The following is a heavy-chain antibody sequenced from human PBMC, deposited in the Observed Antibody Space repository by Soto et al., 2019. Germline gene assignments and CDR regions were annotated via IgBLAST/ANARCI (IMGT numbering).Heavy chain of an antibody. Sequence: WGSLRLSCATSGFTFSNNGMSWGRQARGKGLDWVSGISGSGRNTYYSDSLKGRFTISRDNSKNTLFLQMNSLRADDTVVYFSANNGLSSSQSAIDSWGQGTLVTVSS. CDR3: ANNGLSSSQSAIDS. J-gene: IGHJ4*02. CDR1: GFTFSNNG. D-gene: IGHD6-6*01. V-gene: IGHV3-23*01. CDR2: ISGSGRNT.